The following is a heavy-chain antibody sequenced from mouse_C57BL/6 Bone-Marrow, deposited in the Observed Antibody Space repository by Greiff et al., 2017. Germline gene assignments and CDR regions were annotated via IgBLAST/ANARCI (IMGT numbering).Heavy chain of an antibody. Sequence: VKLVESGAELVKPGASVKISCKASGYAFSSYWMNWVKQRPGKGLEWIGQIYPGDGDTNYNGKFKGKATLTADKSSSTAYMQLSSLTSEDSAVYFCARFGYYYFDYWGQGTTLTVSS. CDR2: IYPGDGDT. CDR3: ARFGYYYFDY. J-gene: IGHJ2*01. D-gene: IGHD2-3*01. V-gene: IGHV1-80*01. CDR1: GYAFSSYW.